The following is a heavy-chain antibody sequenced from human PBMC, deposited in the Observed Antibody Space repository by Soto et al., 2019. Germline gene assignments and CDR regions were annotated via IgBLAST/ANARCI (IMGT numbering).Heavy chain of an antibody. V-gene: IGHV3-30*18. CDR2: ISYDGSNK. CDR1: GFTFSSYG. Sequence: GGSLRLSCAASGFTFSSYGMHWVRQAPGKGLEWVAVISYDGSNKYYADSVKGRFTISRDNSKNTLYLQMNSLRAEDTAVYYCANRRGTMVRGVLPPFYWGQGTLVTVSS. D-gene: IGHD3-10*01. CDR3: ANRRGTMVRGVLPPFY. J-gene: IGHJ4*02.